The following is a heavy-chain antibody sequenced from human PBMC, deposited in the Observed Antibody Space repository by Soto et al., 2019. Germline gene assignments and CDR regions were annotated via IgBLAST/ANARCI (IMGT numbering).Heavy chain of an antibody. CDR1: RYTFKSHG. Sequence: PGGSLTLSCAASRYTFKSHGLSWVRQAPGKGLKWVSTIDSSGVNTHYADSVKGRFTISRDNSRNTLHLQMHDLRADDTALYYSVSRVSAHYDYWGQGTVVTVSS. V-gene: IGHV3-23*01. D-gene: IGHD1-26*01. CDR2: IDSSGVNT. J-gene: IGHJ4*02. CDR3: VSRVSAHYDY.